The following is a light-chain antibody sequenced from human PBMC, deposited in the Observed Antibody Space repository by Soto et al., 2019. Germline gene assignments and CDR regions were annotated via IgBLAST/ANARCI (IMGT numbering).Light chain of an antibody. CDR3: SAYTVSRTYV. Sequence: QSALTQPASVSWSPGQSITSSCTGTSSDVGAYNFVSWHQQHPGKAPKLMIYNVYDRPSGISYRFSGSKSGNTASLTISGLQGEDEADYYCSAYTVSRTYVFGTGTKVTVL. J-gene: IGLJ1*01. CDR2: NVY. V-gene: IGLV2-14*03. CDR1: SSDVGAYNF.